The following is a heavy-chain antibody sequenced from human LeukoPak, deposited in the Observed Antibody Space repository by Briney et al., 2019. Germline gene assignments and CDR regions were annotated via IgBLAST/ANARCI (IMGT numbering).Heavy chain of an antibody. J-gene: IGHJ4*02. Sequence: SVKVSCKASGNSISNYAVSWVRQAPGQGLEWMGGIIPIFGTANYAQKFQGRVTITADESTSTAYMELSSLRSEDTAVYYCARGPYYYDSSGYYGTHFDYWGQGTLVTVSS. CDR1: GNSISNYA. D-gene: IGHD3-22*01. CDR3: ARGPYYYDSSGYYGTHFDY. CDR2: IIPIFGTA. V-gene: IGHV1-69*13.